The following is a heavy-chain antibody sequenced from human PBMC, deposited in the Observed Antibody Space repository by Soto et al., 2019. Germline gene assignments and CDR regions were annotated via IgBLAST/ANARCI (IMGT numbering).Heavy chain of an antibody. Sequence: SETLSLTCPVSGGSISSSSYYWGWIRQPPGKGLEWIGSIYYSGSTYYNPSLKSRVTISVDTSKNQFSLKLSSVTAADTAVYYCARNSKGGSSWYYWGQGTLVTVS. D-gene: IGHD6-13*01. J-gene: IGHJ4*02. CDR1: GGSISSSSYY. CDR3: ARNSKGGSSWYY. V-gene: IGHV4-39*01. CDR2: IYYSGST.